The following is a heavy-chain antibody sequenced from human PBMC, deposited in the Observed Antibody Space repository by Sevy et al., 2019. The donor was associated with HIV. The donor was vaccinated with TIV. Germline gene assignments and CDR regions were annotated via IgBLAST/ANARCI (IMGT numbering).Heavy chain of an antibody. V-gene: IGHV3-30*04. CDR2: ISHDGRNNK. CDR1: GFTFSEFG. D-gene: IGHD2-2*01. Sequence: GGSLRLSCAASGFTFSEFGMHWVRQAPGKGLEWVAVISHDGRNNKYNADSVKGRFTISRDNSKNTLYLQMNSLRAEDTAVYFCAKVLHIVVVPAAIDYYYGMDVWGQGTTVTVSS. J-gene: IGHJ6*02. CDR3: AKVLHIVVVPAAIDYYYGMDV.